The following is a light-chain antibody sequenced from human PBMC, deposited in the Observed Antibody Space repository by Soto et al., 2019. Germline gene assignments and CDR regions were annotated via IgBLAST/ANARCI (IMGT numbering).Light chain of an antibody. CDR2: GAS. V-gene: IGKV3-20*01. J-gene: IGKJ1*01. CDR1: QSISDT. CDR3: QQYGSSGT. Sequence: EIVMTQSPGTLSVSPGGRATLSCRASQSISDTLAWYQQKPGQAPRLLIHGASTRATGFPARFSGSGSGTDFTLTISRLEPEDFAVYYCQQYGSSGTFGQGTKVDI.